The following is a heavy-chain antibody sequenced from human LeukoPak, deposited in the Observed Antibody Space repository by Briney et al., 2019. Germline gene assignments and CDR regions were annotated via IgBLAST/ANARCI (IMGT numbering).Heavy chain of an antibody. CDR1: GFTFSSYG. D-gene: IGHD3-22*01. Sequence: GGSLRLSCAASGFTFSSYGMHWVRQAPGKGLEWVAVIWYDGSNKYYADSVKGRFTISRDNSKNTLYLQMNSLRAEDTAVYYCARDGGYYYDSSGYYCDYWGQGTLVTVSS. CDR2: IWYDGSNK. V-gene: IGHV3-33*01. J-gene: IGHJ4*02. CDR3: ARDGGYYYDSSGYYCDY.